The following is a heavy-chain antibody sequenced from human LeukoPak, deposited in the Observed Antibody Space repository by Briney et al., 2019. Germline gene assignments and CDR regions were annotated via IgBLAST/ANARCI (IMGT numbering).Heavy chain of an antibody. D-gene: IGHD3-22*01. CDR3: ASDFNYYDSSGYSHAFDI. CDR2: ISGSGGST. Sequence: PGGSLRLSCAASGFTFSIYAMSWVRQAPGKGLEWVSAISGSGGSTYYADSVKGRFTISRDNSKNTLYLQMNSLRAEDTAVYYCASDFNYYDSSGYSHAFDIWGQGTMVTVSS. J-gene: IGHJ3*02. CDR1: GFTFSIYA. V-gene: IGHV3-23*01.